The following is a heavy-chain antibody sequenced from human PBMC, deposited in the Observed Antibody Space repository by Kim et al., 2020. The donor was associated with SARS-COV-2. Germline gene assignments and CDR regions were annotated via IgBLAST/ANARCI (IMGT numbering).Heavy chain of an antibody. Sequence: GESLKISCKGSGYSFTNYWITWVRQMPGKGLEWMGRIDPSDSYINYSPSFQGHVTISADKSISSVYLQWSSLKASDTAMYYCARQKKGFGEDFDYWGQGTLVTVSS. CDR3: ARQKKGFGEDFDY. CDR1: GYSFTNYW. V-gene: IGHV5-10-1*01. CDR2: IDPSDSYI. J-gene: IGHJ4*02. D-gene: IGHD3-10*01.